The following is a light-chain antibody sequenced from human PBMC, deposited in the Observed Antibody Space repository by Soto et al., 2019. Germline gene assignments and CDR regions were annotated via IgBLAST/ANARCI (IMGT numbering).Light chain of an antibody. CDR1: QSVSSSY. CDR2: GAS. V-gene: IGKV3-20*01. Sequence: EIVLTQSPGTLSLSPGERATLSCRASQSVSSSYLAWYQKKPGQAPRLLIYGASSRATGIQDRFSGSGSGTDFTLTISRLEPDDIAVYYCQQYGSSPTFGGGTKLEIK. J-gene: IGKJ4*01. CDR3: QQYGSSPT.